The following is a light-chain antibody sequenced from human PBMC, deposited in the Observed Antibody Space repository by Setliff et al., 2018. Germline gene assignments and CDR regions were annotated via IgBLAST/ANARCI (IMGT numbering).Light chain of an antibody. Sequence: QSALTQPASVSGSPGQSITISCTGTRSDVGGYNYVSWYQQHPGKVPKLMIYEVSNRPSGVSNRFSGSKSGNTASLTISRLQTEDEADYYCTSYTLSSTEVFGTGTKVNVL. CDR3: TSYTLSSTEV. CDR2: EVS. V-gene: IGLV2-14*01. CDR1: RSDVGGYNY. J-gene: IGLJ1*01.